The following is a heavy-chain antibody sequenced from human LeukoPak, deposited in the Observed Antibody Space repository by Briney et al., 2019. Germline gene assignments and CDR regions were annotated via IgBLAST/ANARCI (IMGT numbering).Heavy chain of an antibody. V-gene: IGHV4-34*01. D-gene: IGHD6-13*01. Sequence: PETLSLTCAVYGGSFSGYYWSWIRQPPGKGLEWIGEINHSGSTNYNPSLKSRVTISVDTSKNQFSLKLSSVTAADTAVYYCARGPMYSSSWYKADYYFDYWGQGTLVTVSS. CDR3: ARGPMYSSSWYKADYYFDY. CDR1: GGSFSGYY. J-gene: IGHJ4*02. CDR2: INHSGST.